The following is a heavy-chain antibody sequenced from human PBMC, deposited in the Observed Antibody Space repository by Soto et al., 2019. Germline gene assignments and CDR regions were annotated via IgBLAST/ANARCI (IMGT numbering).Heavy chain of an antibody. CDR3: ARDLLHLGELSSPKLGY. J-gene: IGHJ4*02. CDR1: GFTFSSYS. Sequence: PGGSLRLSCAASGFTFSSYSMNWVRQAPGKGLEWVSYISSSSSTIYYADSVKGRFTISRDNAKNSLYLQMNSLRAEDTAVYYCARDLLHLGELSSPKLGYWGQGTLVTVSS. CDR2: ISSSSSTI. D-gene: IGHD3-16*02. V-gene: IGHV3-48*01.